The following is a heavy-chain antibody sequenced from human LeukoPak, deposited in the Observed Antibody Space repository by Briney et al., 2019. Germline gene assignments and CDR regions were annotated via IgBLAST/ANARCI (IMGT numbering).Heavy chain of an antibody. D-gene: IGHD5-12*01. V-gene: IGHV3-74*01. CDR1: GFTFSNYW. Sequence: PGGSLRLSCAASGFTFSNYWMHWVRQAPGRGLMWVSRINGDGSRTTYADSVKGRFTISRDNAKNTLYLQMNSLRAEDTAVYYCASGRACSGYDDNWFDPWGQGTLVTVSS. CDR3: ASGRACSGYDDNWFDP. J-gene: IGHJ5*02. CDR2: INGDGSRT.